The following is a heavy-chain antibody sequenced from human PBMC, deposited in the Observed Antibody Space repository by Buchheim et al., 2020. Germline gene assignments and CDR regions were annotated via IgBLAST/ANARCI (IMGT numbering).Heavy chain of an antibody. CDR3: AKDPTVTTSAFDY. V-gene: IGHV3-30*18. CDR1: GFTFSSYG. Sequence: QVQLVESGGGVVQPGRSLRLSCAASGFTFSSYGMHWVRQAPGKGLEWVAVISYDGSNKYYADSVKGRFTISRDNSKNTLYLQMNSLRAEDTAVYYCAKDPTVTTSAFDYWGQGTL. J-gene: IGHJ4*02. D-gene: IGHD4-17*01. CDR2: ISYDGSNK.